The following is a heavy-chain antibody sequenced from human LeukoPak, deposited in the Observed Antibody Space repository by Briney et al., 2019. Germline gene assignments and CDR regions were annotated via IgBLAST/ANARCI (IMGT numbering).Heavy chain of an antibody. Sequence: GASVKVSCKASGGTFSSYAISWVRQAPGQGLEWMGGIIPIFGTAKYAQKFQGRVTITADESTSTAYMELSSLRSEDTAVYYCARDQGTYYDSSWPHYYYYYGMDVWGQGTTVTVSS. D-gene: IGHD3-22*01. J-gene: IGHJ6*02. CDR2: IIPIFGTA. V-gene: IGHV1-69*13. CDR3: ARDQGTYYDSSWPHYYYYYGMDV. CDR1: GGTFSSYA.